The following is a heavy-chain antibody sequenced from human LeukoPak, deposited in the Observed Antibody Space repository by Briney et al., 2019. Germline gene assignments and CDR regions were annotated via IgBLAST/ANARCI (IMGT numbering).Heavy chain of an antibody. CDR1: GFTFSSHC. V-gene: IGHV3-7*01. CDR3: ARDSEHSSSVAFDI. CDR2: INQDGSEK. Sequence: GGSLRLSCAASGFTFSSHCMSWVRQAPGQGLEWVANINQDGSEKYYVDSVMGRVTISRDNAKNSLYLQMNSLRAEDTAVYFCARDSEHSSSVAFDIWGQGTMVIVSA. J-gene: IGHJ3*02. D-gene: IGHD6-13*01.